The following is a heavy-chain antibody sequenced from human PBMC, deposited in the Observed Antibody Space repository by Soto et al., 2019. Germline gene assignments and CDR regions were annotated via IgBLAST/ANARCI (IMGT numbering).Heavy chain of an antibody. CDR3: ARATHYYDSSGDNWFDP. Sequence: PSETLSLTCTVSGGSVNSGSYSWTWIRQPPGKALEWIGYIHYNGNTNYSPSLKGRVTISVDTSKNHLSLKMRSVTAADTAVYYCARATHYYDSSGDNWFDPWGQGTLVTVSS. CDR1: GGSVNSGSYS. D-gene: IGHD3-22*01. V-gene: IGHV4-61*03. CDR2: IHYNGNT. J-gene: IGHJ5*02.